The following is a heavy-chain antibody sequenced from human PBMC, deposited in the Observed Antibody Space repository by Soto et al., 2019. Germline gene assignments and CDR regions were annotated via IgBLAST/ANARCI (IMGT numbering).Heavy chain of an antibody. J-gene: IGHJ3*02. CDR2: IWYDGSNK. CDR1: GFTFSSYG. D-gene: IGHD3-9*01. CDR3: ARVDGSGRYFDPKDAFDI. V-gene: IGHV3-33*01. Sequence: GESLKISCAASGFTFSSYGMHWVRQAPGKGLEWVAVIWYDGSNKYYADSVKGRFTISRDNSKNTLYLQMNSLRAEDTAVYYCARVDGSGRYFDPKDAFDIWGQGTMVTVSS.